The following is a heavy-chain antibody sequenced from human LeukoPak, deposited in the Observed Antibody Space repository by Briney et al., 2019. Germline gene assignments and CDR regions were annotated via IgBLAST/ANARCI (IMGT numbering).Heavy chain of an antibody. CDR2: IYYSGST. J-gene: IGHJ1*01. CDR1: GGSISSYY. Sequence: SETLSLTCTVSGGSISSYYWSWIRQPPGKGLEWIGYIYYSGSTNYNPSLKRRGTISIDTSKNQFSLRLSSVTAADTAVYYCARSPVVVVEAARLRRWFVTWGQGTLVTVSS. D-gene: IGHD2-15*01. V-gene: IGHV4-59*01. CDR3: ARSPVVVVEAARLRRWFVT.